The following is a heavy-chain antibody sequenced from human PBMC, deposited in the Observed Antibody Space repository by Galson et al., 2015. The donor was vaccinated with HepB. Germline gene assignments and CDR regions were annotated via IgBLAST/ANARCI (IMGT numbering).Heavy chain of an antibody. J-gene: IGHJ4*02. V-gene: IGHV3-15*01. D-gene: IGHD6-19*01. CDR3: TTDPTGEQWPPDY. CDR2: IKNKTDGGTT. Sequence: SLRLSCAASGFTFSNAWMSWVRQAPGKGLEWVGRIKNKTDGGTTDYAAPVKGRFTISRDDSKNTLYLQMNSLKTEDTAVYYCTTDPTGEQWPPDYWGQGTLVTVSS. CDR1: GFTFSNAW.